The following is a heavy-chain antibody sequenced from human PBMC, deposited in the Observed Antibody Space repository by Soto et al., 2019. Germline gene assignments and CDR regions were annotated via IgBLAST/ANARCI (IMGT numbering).Heavy chain of an antibody. D-gene: IGHD3-22*01. CDR1: GGTFSSCG. CDR3: AREPVITNNYYYGMDV. V-gene: IGHV1-69*06. Sequence: GASVKVSCKASGGTFSSCGISWVRQAPGQGLEWMGGIIPIFGTANYAQKFQGRVTITADKSTSTAYMELSSLRSEDTAVYYCAREPVITNNYYYGMDVWAKGPRSPSP. J-gene: IGHJ6*02. CDR2: IIPIFGTA.